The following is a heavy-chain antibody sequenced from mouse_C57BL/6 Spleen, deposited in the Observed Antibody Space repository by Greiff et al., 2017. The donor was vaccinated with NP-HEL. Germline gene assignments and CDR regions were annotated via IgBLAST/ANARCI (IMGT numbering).Heavy chain of an antibody. J-gene: IGHJ2*01. CDR1: GYTFTSYW. V-gene: IGHV1-55*01. CDR3: ARRRDDYDGYYFDY. D-gene: IGHD2-4*01. Sequence: QVQLQQPGAELVKPGASVKMSCKASGYTFTSYWITWVKQRPGQGLEWIGDIYPGSGSTNYNEKFKSKATLTVDTSSSTAYMQLSSLTSEDSAVYYCARRRDDYDGYYFDYWGQGTTLTVSS. CDR2: IYPGSGST.